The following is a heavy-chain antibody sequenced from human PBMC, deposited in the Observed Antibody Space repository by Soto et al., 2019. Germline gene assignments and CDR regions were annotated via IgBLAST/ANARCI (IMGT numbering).Heavy chain of an antibody. J-gene: IGHJ4*02. CDR3: ATFMTLGGYYFDY. CDR1: GFTFSSYA. CDR2: ISGSGGST. V-gene: IGHV3-23*01. D-gene: IGHD3-16*01. Sequence: GGSLRLSCAASGFTFSSYAMSWVRQAPGKGLEWVSAISGSGGSTYYADSVKGRFTISRDNSKNTLYLQMNSLRAEDTAVYYCATFMTLGGYYFDYWGQGTLVTVSS.